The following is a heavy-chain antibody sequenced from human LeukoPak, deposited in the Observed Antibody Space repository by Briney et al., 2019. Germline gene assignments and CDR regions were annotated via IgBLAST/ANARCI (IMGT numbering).Heavy chain of an antibody. V-gene: IGHV4-34*01. CDR1: GGSFSGYY. CDR3: ARVVYSILDY. Sequence: SETLSLTCAVYGGSFSGYYWSWIRQPPGKGLEWIGEINHSGSTNYNPSLKSRVTISVDTSKNQFSLKLSSVTAADTAVYYCARVVYSILDYWGQGTLVTVSS. D-gene: IGHD5-18*01. CDR2: INHSGST. J-gene: IGHJ4*02.